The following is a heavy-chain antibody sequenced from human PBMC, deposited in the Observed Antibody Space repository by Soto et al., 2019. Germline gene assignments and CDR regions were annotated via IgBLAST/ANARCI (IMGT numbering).Heavy chain of an antibody. D-gene: IGHD6-19*01. Sequence: PSETLPLTCSVSGGSTSKCFWSWIRQPPGKGLEWIGFIYHSGITTYNPSLMTRGAISVDTPKNQFSLKLTSVTAADTSVYYWARPIPVAGPFDYWGQGTLVT. V-gene: IGHV4-59*08. CDR1: GGSTSKCF. CDR2: IYHSGIT. CDR3: ARPIPVAGPFDY. J-gene: IGHJ4*02.